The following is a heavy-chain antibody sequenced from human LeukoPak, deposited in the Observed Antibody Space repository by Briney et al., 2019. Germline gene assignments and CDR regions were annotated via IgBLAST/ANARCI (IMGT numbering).Heavy chain of an antibody. Sequence: SETLSLTCAVYGGSFSGYYWSWIRQPPGKGLEWIGEINHSGSTNYNPSLKSRVTISVDTSKNQFSLKLSSVTAADTAVYYCARSNHPRYYFDYWGQGTLVTVSS. D-gene: IGHD1-14*01. CDR1: GGSFSGYY. J-gene: IGHJ4*02. V-gene: IGHV4-34*01. CDR2: INHSGST. CDR3: ARSNHPRYYFDY.